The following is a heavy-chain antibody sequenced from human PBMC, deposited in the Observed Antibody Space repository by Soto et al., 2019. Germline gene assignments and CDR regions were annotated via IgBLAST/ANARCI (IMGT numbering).Heavy chain of an antibody. CDR2: ISAYNGNT. Sequence: SVKVSCKASGYTFTSYGISWVRQAPGQGLEWMGWISAYNGNTNYAQKLQGRVTMTTDTSTSTAYMELRSLRSDDTAVYYCARGGLLWFGELLGEPPHYYYGMDVWGQGNTVTVSS. CDR1: GYTFTSYG. D-gene: IGHD3-10*01. V-gene: IGHV1-18*01. CDR3: ARGGLLWFGELLGEPPHYYYGMDV. J-gene: IGHJ6*02.